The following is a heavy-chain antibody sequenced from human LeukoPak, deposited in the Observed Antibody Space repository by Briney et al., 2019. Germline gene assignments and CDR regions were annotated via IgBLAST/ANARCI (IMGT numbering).Heavy chain of an antibody. CDR2: ISSSSSYI. Sequence: PGGSLRLSCAASGFTFSSYSMNWVRQAPGKGLEWVSSISSSSSYIYYADSVKGRFTISRDYAKNSLYLQMNSLRAEDTAVYYCARSMIVVSVPDYWGQGTLVTVSS. CDR3: ARSMIVVSVPDY. D-gene: IGHD3-22*01. CDR1: GFTFSSYS. V-gene: IGHV3-21*01. J-gene: IGHJ4*02.